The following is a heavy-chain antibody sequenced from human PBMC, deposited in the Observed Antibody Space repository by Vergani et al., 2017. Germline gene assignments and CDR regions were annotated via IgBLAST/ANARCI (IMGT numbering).Heavy chain of an antibody. CDR2: ILPLFRKP. CDR3: ARDGGSGVEVPAAIRYYFYYMDV. J-gene: IGHJ6*03. CDR1: WGPFSHHV. V-gene: IGHV1-69*01. Sequence: QGQLVQVGAGVKEAGFSVKVSCKASWGPFSHHVLPLVPQAPGQGVGGDGGILPLFRKPTYAQRFQGRVTITADESTTTAYMELTSLTSEDSAIYYCARDGGSGVEVPAAIRYYFYYMDVWGEGTTVTVSS. D-gene: IGHD2-2*01.